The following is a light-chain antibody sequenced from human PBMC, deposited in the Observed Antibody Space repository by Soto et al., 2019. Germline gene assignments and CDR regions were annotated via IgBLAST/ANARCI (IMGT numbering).Light chain of an antibody. CDR3: QQSYNIPRT. CDR1: QNINKR. V-gene: IGKV1-39*01. Sequence: DIQMTQSPFTLSASVGDRVTITFRASQNINKRLAWHQQKPGKAPKVLIYDASTLQSGVPSRFSGGGSGTDFTLTISSLQPEDFATYYCQQSYNIPRTFGQGTRLENK. J-gene: IGKJ5*01. CDR2: DAS.